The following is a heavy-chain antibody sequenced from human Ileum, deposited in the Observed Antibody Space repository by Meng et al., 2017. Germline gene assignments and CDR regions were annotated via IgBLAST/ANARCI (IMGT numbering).Heavy chain of an antibody. D-gene: IGHD3-22*01. Sequence: QAELPTWGAVLMKPSDALVPPRGVYGGALSGYYWSWIRQPPRKGLEWIGEINHSGSTNYNPSLKSRVTISVDTSKNQFSLKLSSVTAADTAVYYCARNYYDSSGEDSNDYWGQGTLVTVSS. CDR1: GGALSGYY. CDR3: ARNYYDSSGEDSNDY. J-gene: IGHJ4*02. CDR2: INHSGST. V-gene: IGHV4-34*01.